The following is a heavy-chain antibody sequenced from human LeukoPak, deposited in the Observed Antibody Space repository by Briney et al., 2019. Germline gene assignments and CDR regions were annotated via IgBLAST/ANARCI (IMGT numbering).Heavy chain of an antibody. Sequence: SETLSLTCTVSGGSISSHYWSWIRQPPGKGLEWIGYIYTSGSTNYNPSLKSRVTISVDTSKNQFSLKLSSVTAADTAVYYCARLHTIIWIGYNMAENWFDPWGKGTLVTVSS. CDR1: GGSISSHY. CDR2: IYTSGST. J-gene: IGHJ5*02. V-gene: IGHV4-4*09. CDR3: ARLHTIIWIGYNMAENWFDP. D-gene: IGHD3-3*01.